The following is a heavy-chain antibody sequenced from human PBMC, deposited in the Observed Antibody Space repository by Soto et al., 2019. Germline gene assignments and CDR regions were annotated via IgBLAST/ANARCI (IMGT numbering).Heavy chain of an antibody. J-gene: IGHJ5*02. CDR1: GGSISSGGYY. D-gene: IGHD3-9*01. Sequence: SETLSLTCTVSGGSISSGGYYWSWIRQHPGKGLEWIGYIYYSGSTYYNPSLKSRVTISVDTSKNQFSLKLSSVTAADTAVYYCARGGYYDILTPPHWFDPWGQGTPVTVSS. V-gene: IGHV4-31*03. CDR2: IYYSGST. CDR3: ARGGYYDILTPPHWFDP.